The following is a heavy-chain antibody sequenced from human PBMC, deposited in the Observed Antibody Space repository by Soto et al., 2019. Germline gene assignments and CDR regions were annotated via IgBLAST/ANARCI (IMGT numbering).Heavy chain of an antibody. CDR3: AKVVGTASTNWFDP. Sequence: QVQLVQSGAEVKKPGSSVKLSCKASGGPFSSYHISWVRQAPGQGLEWVGRIIPILGRANNAQHFQGRVTITADTSTNAAYMELRSLTSEDTAVYNWAKVVGTASTNWFDPWGHGNLVTVSS. V-gene: IGHV1-69*08. CDR2: IIPILGRA. J-gene: IGHJ5*02. D-gene: IGHD2-8*02. CDR1: GGPFSSYH.